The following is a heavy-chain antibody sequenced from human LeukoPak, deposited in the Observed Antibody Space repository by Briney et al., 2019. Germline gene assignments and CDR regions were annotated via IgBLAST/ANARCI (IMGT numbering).Heavy chain of an antibody. D-gene: IGHD1-1*01. J-gene: IGHJ5*02. CDR2: IIPIFGIA. CDR1: GGTFSSYA. V-gene: IGHV1-69*04. Sequence: SVKVSCKASGGTFSSYAISWVRQAPGQGLEWTGRIIPIFGIANYAQKFQGRVTITADKSTSTAYMELSSLRSEDTAVYYCARTGTTSGWFDPWGQGTLVTVSS. CDR3: ARTGTTSGWFDP.